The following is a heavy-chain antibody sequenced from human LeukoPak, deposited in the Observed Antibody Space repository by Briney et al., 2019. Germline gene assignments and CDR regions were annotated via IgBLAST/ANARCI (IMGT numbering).Heavy chain of an antibody. V-gene: IGHV3-7*03. CDR1: EFTLSKYW. D-gene: IGHD3-16*02. Sequence: GGSLRLSCAASEFTLSKYWMTWARQAPGKGLEWVANIKQDGNAKYYAESVKGRFTISRDNAKNSLYLQMNSLRAEDTAVYYCAKVTQAGWNDYVWGSYPDYWGQGTLVTVSS. CDR2: IKQDGNAK. J-gene: IGHJ4*02. CDR3: AKVTQAGWNDYVWGSYPDY.